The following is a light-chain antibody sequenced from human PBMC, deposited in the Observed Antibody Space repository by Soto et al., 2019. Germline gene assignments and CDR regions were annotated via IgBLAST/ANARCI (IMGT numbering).Light chain of an antibody. V-gene: IGLV1-40*01. Sequence: QSVLTQPPSVTGAPGQRVTISCTGSNSNIGADYGVHWYQQFPETAPKLLIYDNTNRPSGVPDRFSGSKSGTSASLAITGLQAEDEADYYCQSFDSSFIGLVFGGGTEVTVL. CDR2: DNT. J-gene: IGLJ2*01. CDR3: QSFDSSFIGLV. CDR1: NSNIGADYG.